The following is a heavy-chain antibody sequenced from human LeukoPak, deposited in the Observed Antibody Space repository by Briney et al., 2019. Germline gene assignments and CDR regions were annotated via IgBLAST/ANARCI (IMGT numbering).Heavy chain of an antibody. CDR2: ISGSGGST. Sequence: GGSQRLSCAASGFTFSSYAMSWVRQAPGKGLEWVSAISGSGGSTYYADSVKGRFTISRDNSKSTLYLQMNSLRAEDTAVYYCAKMVMVVAAIDYWGQGTLVSVSS. J-gene: IGHJ4*02. CDR3: AKMVMVVAAIDY. V-gene: IGHV3-23*01. CDR1: GFTFSSYA. D-gene: IGHD2-15*01.